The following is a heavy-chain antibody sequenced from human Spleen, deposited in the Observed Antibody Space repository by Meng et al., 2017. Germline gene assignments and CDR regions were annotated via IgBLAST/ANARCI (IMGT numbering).Heavy chain of an antibody. CDR2: INSLGTTI. CDR3: ARGGYSSGLDY. J-gene: IGHJ4*02. V-gene: IGHV3-11*04. CDR1: GFTFSDYY. D-gene: IGHD6-19*01. Sequence: GGSLRLSCAASGFTFSDYYMSWIRQAPGKGLEWVAYINSLGTTIYYADSVKGRFTISRDNAKNTLYLQMNSLRAEDTAVYYCARGGYSSGLDYGGQGTLVTVSS.